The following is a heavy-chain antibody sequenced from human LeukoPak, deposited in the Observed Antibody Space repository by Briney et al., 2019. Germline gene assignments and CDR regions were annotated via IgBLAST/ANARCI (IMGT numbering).Heavy chain of an antibody. V-gene: IGHV1-18*01. Sequence: ASVKVSCKASGYTFTSYGISWVRQAPGQGLEWMGWISAYNGNTNYAQKLQGRVTMTTDTSTSTAYMELRSLRSDDTAVYYCARDQAVRSGSFSRLYYFDYWGQGTLVTVSS. D-gene: IGHD1-26*01. CDR3: ARDQAVRSGSFSRLYYFDY. J-gene: IGHJ4*02. CDR1: GYTFTSYG. CDR2: ISAYNGNT.